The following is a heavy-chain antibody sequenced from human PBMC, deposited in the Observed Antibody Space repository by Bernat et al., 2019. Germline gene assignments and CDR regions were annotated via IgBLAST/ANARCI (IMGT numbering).Heavy chain of an antibody. CDR3: ARGPGPAAMLRAVDI. CDR2: IYHSGST. Sequence: QVQLPESGPGLVKPSETLSLTCAVSGYSISSGYYWGWIRQPPGKGLEWIGSIYHSGSTYYNPSLKSRVTISVDTSKNEFSLKLSSVTAAYTAVYYCARGPGPAAMLRAVDIWGQGTMVTVSS. V-gene: IGHV4-38-2*01. J-gene: IGHJ3*02. D-gene: IGHD2-2*01. CDR1: GYSISSGYY.